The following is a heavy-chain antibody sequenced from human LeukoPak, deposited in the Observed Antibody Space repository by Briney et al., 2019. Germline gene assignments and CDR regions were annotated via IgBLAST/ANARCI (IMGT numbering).Heavy chain of an antibody. Sequence: GGSLRLSCAASGFTFSSYEMNWVRQAPGKGLEWVSYISSSGSTIYYADSVKGRFTISRDNAKNSLYLQMNSLRAEDTAVYYCASGSGSYWYFDLWGRGILVTVSS. CDR2: ISSSGSTI. CDR1: GFTFSSYE. CDR3: ASGSGSYWYFDL. J-gene: IGHJ2*01. D-gene: IGHD3-22*01. V-gene: IGHV3-48*03.